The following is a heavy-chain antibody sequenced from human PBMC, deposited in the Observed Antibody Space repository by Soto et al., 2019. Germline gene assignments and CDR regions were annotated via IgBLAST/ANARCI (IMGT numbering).Heavy chain of an antibody. CDR2: ISYDGSNK. D-gene: IGHD1-26*01. Sequence: QVQLVESGGGVVQPGRSLRLSCAASGFTFSSYAMHWVRQAPGKGLEWVAVISYDGSNKYYADSVKGRFTISRDNSKNTLYLQMNSLRAEDTAVYYCARTVGATPFDYWGQGTLVTVSS. V-gene: IGHV3-30-3*01. CDR1: GFTFSSYA. J-gene: IGHJ4*02. CDR3: ARTVGATPFDY.